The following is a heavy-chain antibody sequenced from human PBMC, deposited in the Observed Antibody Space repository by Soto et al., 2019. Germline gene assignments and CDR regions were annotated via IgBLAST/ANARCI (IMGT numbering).Heavy chain of an antibody. CDR1: GFTFSTYS. CDR3: GKDVHATIPVGIAY. V-gene: IGHV3-23*01. D-gene: IGHD2-2*02. J-gene: IGHJ4*02. CDR2: ISDNGGRT. Sequence: EVQLLESGGGLVQPGGSLRLSCAASGFTFSTYSMTWVRQAPGKGLEWVSGISDNGGRTYYADSVKGRFTISRDNSKNTLLLQMNRLRAEDMAIYYCGKDVHATIPVGIAYWGQGTLVSVSS.